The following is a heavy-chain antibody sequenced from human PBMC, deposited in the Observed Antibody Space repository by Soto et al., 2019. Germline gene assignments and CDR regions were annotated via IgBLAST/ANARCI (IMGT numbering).Heavy chain of an antibody. CDR1: GGSIISGGHY. CDR3: ARDRVDWNYEIGYYYYGMDV. J-gene: IGHJ6*02. V-gene: IGHV4-31*03. CDR2: IYYTGST. D-gene: IGHD1-7*01. Sequence: SETLSLTCTVSGGSIISGGHYWTWVRQHPGKGLEWMGYIYYTGSTSYNPSLESRLTMSVDTSKNQFSLRLDSVSSLRSEDTAVYYCARDRVDWNYEIGYYYYGMDVWGQGTTVTVSS.